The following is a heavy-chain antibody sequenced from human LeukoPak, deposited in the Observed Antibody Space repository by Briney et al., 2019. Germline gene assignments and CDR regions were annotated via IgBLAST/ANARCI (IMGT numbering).Heavy chain of an antibody. J-gene: IGHJ4*02. CDR3: ASRNDGFDY. CDR2: INHSGST. V-gene: IGHV4-39*07. CDR1: GGSISSSFYY. Sequence: SETLSLTCTVSGGSISSSFYYWGWIRQPPGKGLEWIGEINHSGSTNYNPSLKSRVTISVDTSKNQFSLKLSSVTAADTAVYYCASRNDGFDYWGQGTLVTVSS. D-gene: IGHD1-1*01.